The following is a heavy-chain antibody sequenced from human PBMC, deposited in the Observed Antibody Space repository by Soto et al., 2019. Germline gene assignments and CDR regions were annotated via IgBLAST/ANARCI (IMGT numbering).Heavy chain of an antibody. Sequence: ASVKVSCKASGYTLTSYYMHWVRQAPGQGLEWMGIINPSGGSTSYAQKFQGRVTMTRDTSTSTVYMELSSLRSEDTAVYYCARDNRVVPAAILSYYYYGMDVWGQGTTVTVSS. D-gene: IGHD2-2*01. J-gene: IGHJ6*02. CDR1: GYTLTSYY. CDR3: ARDNRVVPAAILSYYYYGMDV. CDR2: INPSGGST. V-gene: IGHV1-46*01.